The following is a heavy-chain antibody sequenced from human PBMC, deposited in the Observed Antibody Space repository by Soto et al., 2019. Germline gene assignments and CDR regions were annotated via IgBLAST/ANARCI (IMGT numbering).Heavy chain of an antibody. CDR3: AREGSGWTYFDC. Sequence: QVQLVQSGAEVKKPGASVKVSCKGSGYTFTANYIQWVRQAPGQGLEWMGWINPNSGGTTYAQKFQGRVTLTRDTSITTAYMELSRLTSDDTAVYFCAREGSGWTYFDCWGQGSLVTVPS. D-gene: IGHD6-19*01. CDR1: GYTFTANY. CDR2: INPNSGGT. J-gene: IGHJ1*01. V-gene: IGHV1-2*02.